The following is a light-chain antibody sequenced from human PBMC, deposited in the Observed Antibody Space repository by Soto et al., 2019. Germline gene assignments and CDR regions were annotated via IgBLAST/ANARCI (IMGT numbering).Light chain of an antibody. CDR2: SNN. CDR3: AAWDDSLNEVV. Sequence: QSVLTQPPSASGTPGQRVTISCSGSSYNIGSNTVNWYQQLPGTAPKLLIYSNNQRPSGVPDRFSGSKSGTSASLAISGLQSEDEADYYCAAWDDSLNEVVFGGGTKLTVL. CDR1: SYNIGSNT. V-gene: IGLV1-44*01. J-gene: IGLJ2*01.